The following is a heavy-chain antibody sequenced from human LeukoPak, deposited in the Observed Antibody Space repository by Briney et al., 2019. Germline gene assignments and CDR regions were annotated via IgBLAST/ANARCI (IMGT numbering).Heavy chain of an antibody. J-gene: IGHJ4*02. V-gene: IGHV4-39*07. CDR1: GGSISSSSYY. CDR2: IYYSGST. CDR3: ARGRYYYDSSGRELDY. D-gene: IGHD3-22*01. Sequence: PSETLSLTCTVSGGSISSSSYYWGWIRQPPGKGLEWIGSIYYSGSTYYNPSLKSRVTISVDTSKNQFSLKLSSVTAADTAVYYCARGRYYYDSSGRELDYWGQGTLVTVSS.